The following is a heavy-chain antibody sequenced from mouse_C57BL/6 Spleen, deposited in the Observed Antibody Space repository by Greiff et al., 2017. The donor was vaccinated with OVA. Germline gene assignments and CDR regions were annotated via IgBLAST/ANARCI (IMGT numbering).Heavy chain of an antibody. CDR2: ISNGGGST. CDR3: PRHGSSYGGYFDV. V-gene: IGHV5-12*01. Sequence: EVKVVESGGGLVQPGGSLKLSCAASGFTFSDYYMYWVRQTPEKRLEWVAYISNGGGSTYYPDTVKGRFTISRDNAKNTLYLQMSRLKSEDTAMYYCPRHGSSYGGYFDVWGTGTTVTVSS. J-gene: IGHJ1*03. CDR1: GFTFSDYY. D-gene: IGHD1-1*01.